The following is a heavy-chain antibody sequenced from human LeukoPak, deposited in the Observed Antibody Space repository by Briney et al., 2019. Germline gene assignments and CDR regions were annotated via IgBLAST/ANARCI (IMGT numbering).Heavy chain of an antibody. CDR2: IYSGGTT. CDR1: GFTVSSNY. Sequence: GGSLRLSCAASGFTVSSNYMSWVRQAPGKGLEWVSVIYSGGTTYYADSVKGRFTISRDNSKNTLYLQMNSLRAEDTAVYFCSRTYGDYDYYYGLDVWGQGTTVTVSS. V-gene: IGHV3-66*01. CDR3: SRTYGDYDYYYGLDV. J-gene: IGHJ6*02. D-gene: IGHD4-17*01.